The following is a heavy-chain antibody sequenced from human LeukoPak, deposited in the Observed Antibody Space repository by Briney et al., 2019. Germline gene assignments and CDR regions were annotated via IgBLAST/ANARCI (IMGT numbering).Heavy chain of an antibody. CDR3: AELGITMIGGV. D-gene: IGHD3-10*02. Sequence: HPGGSLRLSCVVSGFTVSSNYMSWVRQAPGKGLEWVSYISSSGSTIYYADSVKGRFTISRDNAKNSLYLQMNSLRAEDTAVYYCAELGITMIGGVWGKGTTVTISS. CDR2: ISSSGSTI. V-gene: IGHV3-48*03. J-gene: IGHJ6*04. CDR1: GFTVSSNY.